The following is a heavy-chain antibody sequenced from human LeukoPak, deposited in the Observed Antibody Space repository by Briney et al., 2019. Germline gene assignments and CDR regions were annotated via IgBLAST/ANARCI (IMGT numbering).Heavy chain of an antibody. CDR1: GGSISSYY. Sequence: PSETLSLTCTVSGGSISSYYWSWIRQPPGKGLEWIGYIYYSGSTNYNPSLKSRVTISVDTSKNQFSLKLSSVTAADTAVYYCARGGRKDIVVVPDAFDIWGQGTMVTVSS. V-gene: IGHV4-59*08. CDR3: ARGGRKDIVVVPDAFDI. J-gene: IGHJ3*02. D-gene: IGHD2-2*01. CDR2: IYYSGST.